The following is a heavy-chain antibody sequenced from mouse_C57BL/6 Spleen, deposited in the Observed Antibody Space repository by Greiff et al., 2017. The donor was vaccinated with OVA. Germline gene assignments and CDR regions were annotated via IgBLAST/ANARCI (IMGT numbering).Heavy chain of an antibody. CDR3: VGRVGYYGNFDY. CDR1: GFSFNTYA. Sequence: EVKLMESGGGLVQPKGSLKLSCAASGFSFNTYAMNWVRQAPGQGLEWVARIRSKSNNYATYYADSVKDRFTISRDDSESMLYLQMNNLKTEDTAVYYCVGRVGYYGNFDYWGQGTTLTVSS. V-gene: IGHV10-1*01. D-gene: IGHD2-3*01. J-gene: IGHJ2*01. CDR2: IRSKSNNYAT.